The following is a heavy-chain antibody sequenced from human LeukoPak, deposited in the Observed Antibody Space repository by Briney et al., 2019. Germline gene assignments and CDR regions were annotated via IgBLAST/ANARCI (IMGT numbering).Heavy chain of an antibody. Sequence: PETLSLTCTVSGGSISGYSWTWIRQPPGKGLEWIGYISNSGTTNYNPSLKSRVTISVDTSKNQFSLKLSSVTAADTAVYYCARPLQYSSGWYVWGQGTLVTVSS. D-gene: IGHD6-19*01. CDR1: GGSISGYS. J-gene: IGHJ4*02. CDR3: ARPLQYSSGWYV. CDR2: ISNSGTT. V-gene: IGHV4-59*08.